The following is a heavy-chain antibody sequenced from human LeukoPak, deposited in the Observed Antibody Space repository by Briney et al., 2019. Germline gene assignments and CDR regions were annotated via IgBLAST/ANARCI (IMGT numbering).Heavy chain of an antibody. D-gene: IGHD2-2*01. J-gene: IGHJ4*02. CDR1: GGSISGSSYY. CDR2: IYYSGST. V-gene: IGHV4-39*01. CDR3: ARLISHCSSTSCSDY. Sequence: SSETLSLTCTVSGGSISGSSYYWGWIRQPPGKGLEWIGSIYYSGSTYYNPSLKSRVTISVDTSKNQFSLKLSSVTAADTAVYYCARLISHCSSTSCSDYWGQGTLVTVSS.